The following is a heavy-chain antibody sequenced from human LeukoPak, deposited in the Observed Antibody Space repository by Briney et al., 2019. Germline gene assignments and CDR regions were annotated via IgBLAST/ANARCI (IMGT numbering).Heavy chain of an antibody. CDR1: GFTFSSYA. CDR3: AKRAAAGTGRGFDI. J-gene: IGHJ3*02. D-gene: IGHD6-13*01. CDR2: ISGSGDST. V-gene: IGHV3-23*01. Sequence: GGSLRLSCAASGFTFSSYAMNWVRQAPGKGLEWVSLISGSGDSTDYADSVKGRFTISRDNSKNTLYLQINSLRADDTAVYYCAKRAAAGTGRGFDIWGQGTLVTVSS.